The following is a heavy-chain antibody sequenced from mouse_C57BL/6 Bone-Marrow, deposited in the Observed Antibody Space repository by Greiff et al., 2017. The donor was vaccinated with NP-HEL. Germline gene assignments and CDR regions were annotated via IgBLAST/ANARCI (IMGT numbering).Heavy chain of an antibody. CDR3: ASTYYGYDYAMDY. Sequence: QVQLQQSGAELVKPGASVKMSCKASGYTFTSYWITWVKQRPGQGLEWIGDIYPGSGSTNYNEKFKSKATLTVDTSSSTAYMQLSSLTSEDSAVYYCASTYYGYDYAMDYGGQGTSVTVSS. J-gene: IGHJ4*01. CDR2: IYPGSGST. V-gene: IGHV1-55*01. D-gene: IGHD2-9*01. CDR1: GYTFTSYW.